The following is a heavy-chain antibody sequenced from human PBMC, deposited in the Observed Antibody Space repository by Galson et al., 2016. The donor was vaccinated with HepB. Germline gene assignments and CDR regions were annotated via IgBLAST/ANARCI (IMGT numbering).Heavy chain of an antibody. CDR1: GFTFRNYA. CDR3: ARDQWLAVDY. Sequence: SLRLSCAASGFTFRNYAIHWVRQAPGKGPEWVAVISFDGNNKYYADSVKGRFTLSRDNSKNTLYLQMNSLRGDDTAVYYCARDQWLAVDYWGQGTLVTVSS. J-gene: IGHJ4*02. V-gene: IGHV3-30-3*01. D-gene: IGHD6-19*01. CDR2: ISFDGNNK.